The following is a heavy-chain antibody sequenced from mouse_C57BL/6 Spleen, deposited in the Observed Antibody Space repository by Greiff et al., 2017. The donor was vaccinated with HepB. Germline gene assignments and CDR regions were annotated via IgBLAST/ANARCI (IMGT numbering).Heavy chain of an antibody. CDR3: ARLGHYYGSSYWYFDV. D-gene: IGHD1-1*01. CDR1: GFTFSSYT. V-gene: IGHV5-9*01. Sequence: EVKVEESGGGLVKPGGSLKLSCAASGFTFSSYTMSWVRQTPEKRLEWVATISGGGGNTYYPDSVKGRFTISRDNAKNTLYLQMSSLRSEDTALYYCARLGHYYGSSYWYFDVWGTGTTVTVSS. J-gene: IGHJ1*03. CDR2: ISGGGGNT.